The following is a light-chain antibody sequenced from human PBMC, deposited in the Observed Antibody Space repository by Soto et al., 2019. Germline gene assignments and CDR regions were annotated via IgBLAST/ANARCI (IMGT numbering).Light chain of an antibody. J-gene: IGKJ1*01. CDR3: QQYNSYST. Sequence: DIQMTQSPSTLSASVGDRVTITCRASQRTSGWLAWYQQKPGKAPKLLIYKASSLESGVPSRFSGSGSGTEFTLTISSLQPDDFATYYCQQYNSYSTFGQGTKVDI. V-gene: IGKV1-5*03. CDR2: KAS. CDR1: QRTSGW.